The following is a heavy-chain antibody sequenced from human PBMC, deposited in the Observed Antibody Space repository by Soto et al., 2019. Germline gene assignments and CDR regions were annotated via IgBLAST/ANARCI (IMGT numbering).Heavy chain of an antibody. V-gene: IGHV3-74*03. D-gene: IGHD1-26*01. J-gene: IGHJ3*01. Sequence: EVQLVESGGGLVQPGESLRLSCAASGFTFSYYWMHWVRQAPGKGLVWVSRSHSDGSSTTYADSVKDRFTISRDNARNTLYLQMNSLRAEDTAVYYCARGARGAFDLWGQGTVLTVSS. CDR1: GFTFSYYW. CDR3: ARGARGAFDL. CDR2: SHSDGSST.